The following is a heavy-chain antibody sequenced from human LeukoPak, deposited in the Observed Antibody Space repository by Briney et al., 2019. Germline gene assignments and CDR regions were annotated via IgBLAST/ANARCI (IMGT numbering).Heavy chain of an antibody. CDR3: ARDKRGANWFDP. CDR1: GFTFSTYT. CDR2: ISGSSTYI. D-gene: IGHD1-26*01. Sequence: GGSLRLSCSASGFTFSTYTMNWFRQAPEKGLEWVSSISGSSTYIYYADSVKGRCTISRDNAKNSLYLQMNSLRAEDTAVYYCARDKRGANWFDPWGQGTLVSVSS. V-gene: IGHV3-21*01. J-gene: IGHJ5*02.